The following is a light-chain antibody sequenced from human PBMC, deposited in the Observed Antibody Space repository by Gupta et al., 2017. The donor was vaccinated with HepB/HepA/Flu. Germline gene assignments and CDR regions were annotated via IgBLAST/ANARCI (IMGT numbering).Light chain of an antibody. J-gene: IGLJ2*01. V-gene: IGLV1-51*02. CDR1: SSNIGNNY. CDR2: ENN. CDR3: GTWDSSLRGGV. Sequence: QSVLPHPPSVSAAPGQKVTISCSGSSSNIGNNYVAWYQQFPGTAPKLLIYENNKRPSGIPNRFSGSKSGTSATLGITGLQTGDEADYYCGTWDSSLRGGVFGGGTKVTVL.